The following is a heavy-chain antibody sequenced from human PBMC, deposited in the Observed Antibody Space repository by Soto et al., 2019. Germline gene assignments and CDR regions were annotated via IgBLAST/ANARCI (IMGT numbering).Heavy chain of an antibody. Sequence: DVQLVESGGGLVQPGRSLRLSCAASGFTFDDYAMHWVRQAPGRGLEWVSGISWNRGKIGYVDSVKGRFTISKDNAKNSLYLKMNSLRAEDTAVYYCAKGTYDSSGYYTAPEYWGQGTLVTVSS. D-gene: IGHD3-22*01. V-gene: IGHV3-9*01. CDR2: ISWNRGKI. CDR1: GFTFDDYA. CDR3: AKGTYDSSGYYTAPEY. J-gene: IGHJ4*02.